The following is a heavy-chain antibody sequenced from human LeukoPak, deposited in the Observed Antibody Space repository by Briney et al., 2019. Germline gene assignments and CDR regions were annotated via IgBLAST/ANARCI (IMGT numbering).Heavy chain of an antibody. CDR3: ARGGGLDV. CDR2: IGGSGVNT. D-gene: IGHD3-16*01. Sequence: GGSLRLSCAASGFTFSSYVMSWFRQTPGKGLEWVSAIGGSGVNTNYADSVKGRFTISRDNSKTTLYLQMNSLRADDTAVYFCARGGGLDVWGQGATVTVSS. V-gene: IGHV3-23*01. J-gene: IGHJ6*02. CDR1: GFTFSSYV.